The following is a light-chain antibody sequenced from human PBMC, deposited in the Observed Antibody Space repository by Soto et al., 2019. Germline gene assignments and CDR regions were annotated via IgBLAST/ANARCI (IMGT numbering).Light chain of an antibody. CDR2: DVT. J-gene: IGLJ2*01. CDR1: ISDVAGYNY. CDR3: SSYAGSNNLV. Sequence: QSALTQPRSVSGSPGQSVTISCTGTISDVAGYNYVSWHQHHPGKAPKLLISDVTKRPSWVPDRFSGSKSGSTASLTISELQAEDEADYYCSSYAGSNNLVFGGGTQLTVL. V-gene: IGLV2-11*01.